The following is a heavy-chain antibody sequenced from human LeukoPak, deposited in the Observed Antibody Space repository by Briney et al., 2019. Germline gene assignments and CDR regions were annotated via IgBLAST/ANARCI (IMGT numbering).Heavy chain of an antibody. D-gene: IGHD3-9*01. CDR1: GYTFTSYG. J-gene: IGHJ6*02. CDR2: ISAYNGNT. V-gene: IGHV1-18*01. CDR3: ARDSLYYDILTGYYMSYYYYGMDV. Sequence: ASVKVSCKASGYTFTSYGISWVRQAPGQGLEWMGWISAYNGNTNYAQKLQGRVTMTTDTSTSTAYMELRSLRSDDTAVYYCARDSLYYDILTGYYMSYYYYGMDVWGQGTTVTVSS.